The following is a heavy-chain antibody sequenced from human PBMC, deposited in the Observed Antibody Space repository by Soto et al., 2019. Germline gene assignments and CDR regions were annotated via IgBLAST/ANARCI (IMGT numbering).Heavy chain of an antibody. V-gene: IGHV3-11*06. CDR3: ARDGGEVIPEALGGGYGMDV. CDR1: GFTFSDYY. Sequence: GGSLRLSCAASGFTFSDYYMSWIRQAPGKGLEWISYISGSNIYTNYADSVKGRFTISRDNANNSLYLQMDSLRVEDTAVYYCARDGGEVIPEALGGGYGMDVWGQGTTVTFSS. J-gene: IGHJ6*02. D-gene: IGHD2-21*01. CDR2: ISGSNIYT.